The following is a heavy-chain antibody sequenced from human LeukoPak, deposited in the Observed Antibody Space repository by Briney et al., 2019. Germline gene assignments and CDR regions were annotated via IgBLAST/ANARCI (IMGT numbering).Heavy chain of an antibody. CDR1: GYTFTSYG. CDR3: ARCDYAAVWFDP. CDR2: ISAFNGNT. D-gene: IGHD4-17*01. J-gene: IGHJ5*02. Sequence: AAVKVSCKASGYTFTSYGISWVRQAPGQGLEWMGWISAFNGNTNYAQKLQGRVTMTTDTSTSTAYMELRSLRSDDTAVYYCARCDYAAVWFDPWGQGTLVTVSS. V-gene: IGHV1-18*01.